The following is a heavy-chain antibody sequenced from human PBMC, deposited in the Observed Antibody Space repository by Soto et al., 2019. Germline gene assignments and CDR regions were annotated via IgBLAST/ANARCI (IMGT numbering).Heavy chain of an antibody. D-gene: IGHD3-3*01. V-gene: IGHV4-59*01. CDR1: GGSISSYY. J-gene: IGHJ3*02. Sequence: QVQLQESGPGLVKPSETLSLTCTVSGGSISSYYWSWIRQPPGKGLEWIGYIYYSGSTKYNPSLKSRVTISVDTSKNQFSLKLRSVTAADTAVYYCARGGRITIFGVADDAFDIWGQGTMVTVSS. CDR2: IYYSGST. CDR3: ARGGRITIFGVADDAFDI.